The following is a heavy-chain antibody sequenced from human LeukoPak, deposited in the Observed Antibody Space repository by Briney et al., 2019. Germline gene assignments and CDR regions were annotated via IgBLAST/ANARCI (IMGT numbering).Heavy chain of an antibody. Sequence: ASVKVSCKASGYTXTGYYLHWVRQAPGQGLEWMGWIYPKTGGTSYAQKFQGRVTMTRDTSISTAYMKLIGLRSDDTAVYYCAGPWDQVGFDPWGQGTLVSVSS. CDR2: IYPKTGGT. CDR1: GYTXTGYY. D-gene: IGHD1-26*01. J-gene: IGHJ5*02. V-gene: IGHV1-2*02. CDR3: AGPWDQVGFDP.